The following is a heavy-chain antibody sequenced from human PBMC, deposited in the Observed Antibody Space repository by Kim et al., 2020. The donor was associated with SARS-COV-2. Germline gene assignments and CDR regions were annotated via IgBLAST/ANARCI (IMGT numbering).Heavy chain of an antibody. CDR1: GYTFTGYY. D-gene: IGHD1-7*01. J-gene: IGHJ6*02. CDR3: ASRWAGTTWGTGAYYGMDV. CDR2: INPNSGGT. Sequence: ASVKVSCKASGYTFTGYYMHWVRQAPGQGLEWMGWINPNSGGTNYAQKFQGRVTMTRDTSISTAYMELSRLRSDDTAVYYCASRWAGTTWGTGAYYGMDVWGQGTTVTVSS. V-gene: IGHV1-2*02.